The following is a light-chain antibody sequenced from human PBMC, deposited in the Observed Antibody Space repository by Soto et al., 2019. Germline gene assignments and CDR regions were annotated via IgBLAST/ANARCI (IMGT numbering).Light chain of an antibody. CDR3: KQYGTSLP. V-gene: IGKV3-20*01. CDR1: QSVSSSY. J-gene: IGKJ5*01. Sequence: EIVLTQSPATLSLSPGERATLSCRASQSVSSSYLAWYQQKPGQAPMLLIYGASTRATGIPDRCSGSGSGTDFTLTISRLELEDFAVYYCKQYGTSLPFGQGTRLEIK. CDR2: GAS.